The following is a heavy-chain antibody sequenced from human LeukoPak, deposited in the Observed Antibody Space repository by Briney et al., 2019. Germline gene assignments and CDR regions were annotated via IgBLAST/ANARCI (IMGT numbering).Heavy chain of an antibody. D-gene: IGHD6-19*01. CDR1: GGSISSYY. Sequence: SETLSLTCTVPGGSISSYYWSWIRQPAGKGLEWIGRIYTSGSTNYNPSLKSRVTMSVDTSKNQFSLRLSSVTAADTAVYYCASSIAVAGYYFDYWGQGTLVTVSS. CDR3: ASSIAVAGYYFDY. J-gene: IGHJ4*02. CDR2: IYTSGST. V-gene: IGHV4-4*07.